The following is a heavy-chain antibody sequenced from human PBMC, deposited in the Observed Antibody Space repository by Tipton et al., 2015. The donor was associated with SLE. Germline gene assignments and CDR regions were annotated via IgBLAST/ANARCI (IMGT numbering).Heavy chain of an antibody. Sequence: TLSLTCTVSGGSMSSDTYYWSWIRQPAGKGLECIGHVSSRGSPTYHPSLKSRVTISVDTSKNQFSLKLSSVTAADTAVYYCARGLGYCTGGVCSIYWYLDLWGRGTLVTVSS. V-gene: IGHV4-61*09. J-gene: IGHJ2*01. CDR1: GGSMSSDTYY. D-gene: IGHD2-8*02. CDR2: VSSRGSP. CDR3: ARGLGYCTGGVCSIYWYLDL.